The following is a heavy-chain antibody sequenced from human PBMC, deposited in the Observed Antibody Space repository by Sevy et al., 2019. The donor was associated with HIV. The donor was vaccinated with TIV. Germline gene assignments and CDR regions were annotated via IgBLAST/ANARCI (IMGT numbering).Heavy chain of an antibody. CDR3: ARHCTGSSCSHAFNI. J-gene: IGHJ3*02. CDR2: INHSGGT. CDR1: GGSFSGYY. Sequence: SETLSLTCAVYGGSFSGYYWSWIRQPPGKGLEWIGEINHSGGTNYNPSLKSRVTISVDKSKNQFSLKLNSVTAADTAVYYCARHCTGSSCSHAFNIWGQGTMVTVSS. D-gene: IGHD2-15*01. V-gene: IGHV4-34*01.